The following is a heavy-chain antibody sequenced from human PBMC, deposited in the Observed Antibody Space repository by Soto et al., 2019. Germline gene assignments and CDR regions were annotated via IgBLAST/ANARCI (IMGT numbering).Heavy chain of an antibody. Sequence: PGGSLRLSCAASGYSISTYLMSWVRQAPGKGLEWVANVKQDGSEEYYVDSVKGRFTISRDNAKNSLYLQMNSLRAEDTAVYYCAALDTAMVKTDGYWGQGTLVTVSS. V-gene: IGHV3-7*01. J-gene: IGHJ1*01. D-gene: IGHD5-18*01. CDR3: AALDTAMVKTDGY. CDR1: GYSISTYL. CDR2: VKQDGSEE.